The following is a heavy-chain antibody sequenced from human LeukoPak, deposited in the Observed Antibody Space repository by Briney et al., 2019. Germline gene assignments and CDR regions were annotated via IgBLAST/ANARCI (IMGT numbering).Heavy chain of an antibody. J-gene: IGHJ5*02. Sequence: SVKVSCKASGGTFSSYAISWVRQAPGQGLEWMGRIIPILGIANYAQKFQGRVTITADKSTSTAYMELSSLRSEDTTVYYCARVTTATPQDLLFDPWGQGTPVTVSS. CDR3: ARVTTATPQDLLFDP. CDR1: GGTFSSYA. CDR2: IIPILGIA. V-gene: IGHV1-69*04. D-gene: IGHD1-26*01.